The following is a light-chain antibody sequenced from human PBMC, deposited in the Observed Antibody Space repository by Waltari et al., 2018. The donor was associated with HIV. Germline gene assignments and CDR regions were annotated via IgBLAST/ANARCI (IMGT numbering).Light chain of an antibody. V-gene: IGLV1-47*01. CDR1: SSNIGRNY. Sequence: QSVMTQPPSASGTPGQRVTISCSGSSSNIGRNYVNWYQQLPGTTPKLLIYRNNRWPSGVPDRFSGSKSGTSASLAISGLRSEDEADYYCAAWDDSLSGSWVFGGGTQVTVL. CDR2: RNN. CDR3: AAWDDSLSGSWV. J-gene: IGLJ3*02.